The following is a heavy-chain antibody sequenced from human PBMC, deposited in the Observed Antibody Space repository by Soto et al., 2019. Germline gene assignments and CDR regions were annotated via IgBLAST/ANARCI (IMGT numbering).Heavy chain of an antibody. CDR1: GFTFDDYG. CDR2: INWNGGST. Sequence: GGSLRLSCAASGFTFDDYGMSWVRQAPGKGLEWVSGINWNGGSTGYADPVKGRFTISRDNAKNSLYLQMNSLRAEDTALYHCARGGGSSWYYPFDYWGQGTLVTVSS. V-gene: IGHV3-20*01. D-gene: IGHD6-13*01. J-gene: IGHJ4*02. CDR3: ARGGGSSWYYPFDY.